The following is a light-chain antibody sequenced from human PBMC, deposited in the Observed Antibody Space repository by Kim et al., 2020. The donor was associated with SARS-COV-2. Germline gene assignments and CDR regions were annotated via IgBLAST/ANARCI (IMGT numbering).Light chain of an antibody. Sequence: QSITTSCTATSSDVDDYNYVSWYQQHPGKAPKLMIYEVTNRPSGVSYRFSGSKSGNTASLTISGLQAEDEADYYCSSYTSSSGLMVFGGGTQLTVL. V-gene: IGLV2-14*01. CDR3: SSYTSSSGLMV. J-gene: IGLJ3*02. CDR2: EVT. CDR1: SSDVDDYNY.